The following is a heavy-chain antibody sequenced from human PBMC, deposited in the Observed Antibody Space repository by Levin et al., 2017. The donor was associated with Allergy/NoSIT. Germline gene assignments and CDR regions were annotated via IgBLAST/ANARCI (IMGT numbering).Heavy chain of an antibody. CDR3: ARGQYYYGSGSPDY. J-gene: IGHJ4*02. Sequence: SGPTLVKPTQTLTLTCTFSGFSLSTSGMCVSWIRQPPGKALEWLARIDWDDDKYYSTSLKTSLTISKDTSKNQVVLTMTNMDPVDTATYYCARGQYYYGSGSPDYWGQGTLVTVSS. CDR2: IDWDDDK. D-gene: IGHD3-10*01. CDR1: GFSLSTSGMC. V-gene: IGHV2-70*11.